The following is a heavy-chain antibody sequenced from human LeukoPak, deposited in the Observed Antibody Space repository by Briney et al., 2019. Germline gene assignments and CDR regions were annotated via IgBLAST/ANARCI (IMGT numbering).Heavy chain of an antibody. Sequence: PGRSLRLSCAASGFTFSSYGMHWVRQAPGKGLEWVSAISGSGGSTYYADSVKGRFTISRDNSKNTLYLQMNSLRAEDTAVYYCAKGGSGWSGYFDYWGQGTLVTVSS. J-gene: IGHJ4*02. D-gene: IGHD6-19*01. CDR2: ISGSGGST. V-gene: IGHV3-23*01. CDR1: GFTFSSYG. CDR3: AKGGSGWSGYFDY.